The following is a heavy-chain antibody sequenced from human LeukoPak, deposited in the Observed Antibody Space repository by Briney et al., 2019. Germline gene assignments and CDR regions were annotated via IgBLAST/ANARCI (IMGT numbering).Heavy chain of an antibody. V-gene: IGHV3-23*01. CDR2: ISGGGDNT. CDR1: GFTFSSYA. J-gene: IGHJ4*02. CDR3: AKGKGVTTLNVGPYFDY. D-gene: IGHD4-11*01. Sequence: GGSLRLSCAASGFTFSSYAMSWVRQAPGKGLEWVSAISGGGDNTYYADSVKGRFTVSRDNSKNTLYVQMTSLRAEDTAVYYCAKGKGVTTLNVGPYFDYWGQGALVTVSS.